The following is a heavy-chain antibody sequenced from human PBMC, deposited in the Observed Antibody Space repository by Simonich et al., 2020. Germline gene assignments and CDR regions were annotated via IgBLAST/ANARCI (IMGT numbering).Heavy chain of an antibody. J-gene: IGHJ4*02. D-gene: IGHD2-15*01. Sequence: QVQLVQSGAEVKKPGASVKVSCKASGYTFPSSGISWVRQAPGQGLEWVGWIRAYNCNKNYDRKLQGRVTMTTDTSTSTAYMELRSLRSDDTAVYYCARASRGTWWYYYFDYWGQGTLVTVSS. CDR2: IRAYNCNK. CDR1: GYTFPSSG. CDR3: ARASRGTWWYYYFDY. V-gene: IGHV1-18*01.